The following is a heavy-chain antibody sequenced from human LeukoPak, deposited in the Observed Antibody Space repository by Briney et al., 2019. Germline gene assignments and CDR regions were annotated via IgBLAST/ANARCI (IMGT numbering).Heavy chain of an antibody. CDR3: ARHEEEDGYNAKTFHY. D-gene: IGHD5-24*01. J-gene: IGHJ4*02. CDR1: GGSISSTTYY. Sequence: ASAALSLTCTVSGGSISSTTYYWAWIRQPPGMGLEWIGSVYYGETTYYNPSLKSRVTISVDTSKNQFSLRLSTVTAADTAVYYCARHEEEDGYNAKTFHYWGQGTLVTVSS. CDR2: VYYGETT. V-gene: IGHV4-39*01.